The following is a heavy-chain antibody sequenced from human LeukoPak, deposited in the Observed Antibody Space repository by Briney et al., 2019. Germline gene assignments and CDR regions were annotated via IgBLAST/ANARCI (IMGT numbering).Heavy chain of an antibody. CDR1: GFTFSSYW. D-gene: IGHD6-13*01. CDR3: AREAGTADY. J-gene: IGHJ4*02. Sequence: GGSLRLSCAVSGFTFSSYWMSWVRQAPGKGLERVANIKQDGSEKYYVDSVKGRFAISRDNAKNSLYLQMNSLRAEDTAVYYCAREAGTADYWGQGTLVTVSS. CDR2: IKQDGSEK. V-gene: IGHV3-7*01.